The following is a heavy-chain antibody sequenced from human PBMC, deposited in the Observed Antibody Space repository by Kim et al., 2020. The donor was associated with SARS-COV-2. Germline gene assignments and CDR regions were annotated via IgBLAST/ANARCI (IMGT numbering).Heavy chain of an antibody. J-gene: IGHJ5*02. Sequence: NYPPSLRRRVTISLDRSKTRFSLNLSSVTAADTAVYYCARELSTWPNWFDPWGQGTLVTVSS. CDR3: ARELSTWPNWFDP. V-gene: IGHV4-4*02.